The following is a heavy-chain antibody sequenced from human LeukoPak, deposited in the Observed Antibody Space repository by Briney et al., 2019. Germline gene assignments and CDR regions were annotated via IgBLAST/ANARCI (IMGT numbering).Heavy chain of an antibody. Sequence: PSETLSLTCTVSGGSISSYYWSWIRQPPGKGLEWIGYIYYSGSTNYNPSLKSRVTISVDTSKNQFSLKLSSVTAADTAVYYCARDRGSYGNYYFDYWGQGTLVTVSS. CDR3: ARDRGSYGNYYFDY. CDR1: GGSISSYY. V-gene: IGHV4-59*01. J-gene: IGHJ4*02. CDR2: IYYSGST. D-gene: IGHD5-18*01.